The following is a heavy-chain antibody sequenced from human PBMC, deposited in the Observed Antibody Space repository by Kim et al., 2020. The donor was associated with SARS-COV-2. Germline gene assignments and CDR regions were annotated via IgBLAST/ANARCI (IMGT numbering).Heavy chain of an antibody. D-gene: IGHD3-22*01. CDR3: ARLSSLSVYHLDSEGYYPLDS. Sequence: GESLKISCKASGYSFSNFWINWVRQMPGKGLEWMGRIDPSDSYSKYNPSFQGHVTISADNSISTAYLQWSGLKASDSAMYYCARLSSLSVYHLDSEGYYPLDSWGQGTLVTVSS. CDR1: GYSFSNFW. J-gene: IGHJ4*02. V-gene: IGHV5-10-1*01. CDR2: IDPSDSYS.